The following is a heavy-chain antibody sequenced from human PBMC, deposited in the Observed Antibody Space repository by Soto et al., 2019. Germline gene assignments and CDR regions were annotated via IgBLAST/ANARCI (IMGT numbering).Heavy chain of an antibody. CDR2: IYPGDSDT. CDR3: ARHSAIAAAADYYYGMDV. J-gene: IGHJ6*02. V-gene: IGHV5-51*01. D-gene: IGHD6-13*01. CDR1: GYTFTSYW. Sequence: GESLKIFCKGSGYTFTSYWIGWVRQMPGKGLEWMGIIYPGDSDTRYSPSFQGQVTISADKSISTAYLQWSSLKASDTAMYYCARHSAIAAAADYYYGMDVWGQGTTVTVSS.